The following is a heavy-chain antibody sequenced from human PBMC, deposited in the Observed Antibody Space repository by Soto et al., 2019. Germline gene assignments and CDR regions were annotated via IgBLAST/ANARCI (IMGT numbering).Heavy chain of an antibody. CDR3: ALSDYYDSSGYFAFDI. Sequence: ASVKVYFNASCYTFTSYGISWVRQENEQGLEWMGWISAYNGNTNYAQKLQGRVTMTTDTSTSTAYMELRSLRSDDTAVYYCALSDYYDSSGYFAFDIWGQGTMVTV. CDR2: ISAYNGNT. J-gene: IGHJ3*02. CDR1: CYTFTSYG. D-gene: IGHD3-22*01. V-gene: IGHV1-18*01.